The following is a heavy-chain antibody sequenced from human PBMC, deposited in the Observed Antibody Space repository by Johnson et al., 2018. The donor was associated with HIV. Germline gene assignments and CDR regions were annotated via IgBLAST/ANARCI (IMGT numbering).Heavy chain of an antibody. D-gene: IGHD1-1*01. Sequence: EVQLLESGGGLVQPGGSLRLSCAASGFTFSSNWMHWVRQAPGKGLVWVSRISSDGSSTYYADSVKGRFTISRDNARNKMFVQMKSLRAEDTAVYYCARSGPNWAFDFWGQGTMVTVSS. CDR1: GFTFSSNW. CDR3: ARSGPNWAFDF. CDR2: ISSDGSST. V-gene: IGHV3-74*02. J-gene: IGHJ3*01.